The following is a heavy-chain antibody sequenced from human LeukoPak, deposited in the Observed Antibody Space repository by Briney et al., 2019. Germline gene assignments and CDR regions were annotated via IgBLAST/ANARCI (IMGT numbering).Heavy chain of an antibody. CDR1: GFTFSSYN. CDR3: ARILDSAWGELGY. Sequence: GGSLRLSCAASGFTFSSYNMNWVRQAPGKGLEWVSSISTSSSYIYYADSVKGRFTISRDSARNSLYLQMNSLRAEDTAVYYCARILDSAWGELGYWGQGTLVTVSS. J-gene: IGHJ4*02. D-gene: IGHD6-19*01. V-gene: IGHV3-21*01. CDR2: ISTSSSYI.